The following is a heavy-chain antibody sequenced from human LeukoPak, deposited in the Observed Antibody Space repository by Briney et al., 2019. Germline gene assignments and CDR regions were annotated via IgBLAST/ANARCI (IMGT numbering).Heavy chain of an antibody. CDR3: ARDTGGYCSSTSCYIRYPTAAMVMDY. J-gene: IGHJ4*02. CDR2: INPSGGST. CDR1: GYTFTGYY. V-gene: IGHV1-46*01. Sequence: ASVKVSCKASGYTFTGYYMHWVRQAPGQGLEWMGIINPSGGSTSYAQKFQGRVTMTRDTSTSTVYMEPSSLRSEDTAVYYCARDTGGYCSSTSCYIRYPTAAMVMDYWGQGTLVTVSS. D-gene: IGHD2-2*02.